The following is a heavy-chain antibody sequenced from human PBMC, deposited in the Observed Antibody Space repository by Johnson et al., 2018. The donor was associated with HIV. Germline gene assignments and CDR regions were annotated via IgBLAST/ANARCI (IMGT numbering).Heavy chain of an antibody. Sequence: VLLVESGGGVVQPGRSLRLSCAASGFTFSSYAMHWVRQAPGKGLEWVAVISYDGSNKYYADSVKGRFTISRDNSKNTLYLQMNSLRPEDTAVYYCARSSGYYGTDAFDIWGQGTMVTVSS. D-gene: IGHD3-22*01. CDR3: ARSSGYYGTDAFDI. CDR1: GFTFSSYA. J-gene: IGHJ3*02. V-gene: IGHV3-30-3*01. CDR2: ISYDGSNK.